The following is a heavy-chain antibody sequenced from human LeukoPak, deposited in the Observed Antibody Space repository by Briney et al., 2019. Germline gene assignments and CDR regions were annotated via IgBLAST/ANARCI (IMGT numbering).Heavy chain of an antibody. Sequence: GGSLRLSCAASGFTFSSYSMNWVRQAPGKGLEWVSSISSSSSYIYYADSVKGRFTISRDNAKNSLYLQMNSLRAEDTAVYYCARENSNYDYCGMDVWGQGTTVTVSS. V-gene: IGHV3-21*01. CDR3: ARENSNYDYCGMDV. CDR2: ISSSSSYI. D-gene: IGHD4-11*01. CDR1: GFTFSSYS. J-gene: IGHJ6*02.